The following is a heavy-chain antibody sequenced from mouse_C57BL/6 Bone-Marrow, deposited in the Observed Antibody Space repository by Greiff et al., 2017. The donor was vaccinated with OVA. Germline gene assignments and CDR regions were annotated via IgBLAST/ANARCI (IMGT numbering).Heavy chain of an antibody. V-gene: IGHV1-7*01. CDR2: INPSSGYT. CDR3: ARGDYYGSSYDYYARDY. D-gene: IGHD1-1*01. J-gene: IGHJ4*01. CDR1: GYTFTSYW. Sequence: QVHVKQSGAELAKPGASVKLSCKASGYTFTSYWLHWVKQRPGQGLAWIGYINPSSGYTKYNQKFKDKATLTADKSSSTAYMQLSSLTYEDSAVYYCARGDYYGSSYDYYARDYWGQGTSVTVSS.